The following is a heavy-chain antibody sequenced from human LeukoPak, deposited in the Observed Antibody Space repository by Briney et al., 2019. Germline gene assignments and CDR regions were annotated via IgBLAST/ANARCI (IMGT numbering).Heavy chain of an antibody. CDR2: ISSSGNTI. CDR1: GFTFSSYE. CDR3: ARVYGG. V-gene: IGHV3-48*03. Sequence: GGSLRLSCAASGFTFSSYEMNWVRQAPGKGLEWVSYISSSGNTIYYADSVKGRFTISRDNGKNSLYLQMNNLRAEDTAIYYCARVYGGWGQGTLVTVSS. J-gene: IGHJ4*02. D-gene: IGHD3-16*01.